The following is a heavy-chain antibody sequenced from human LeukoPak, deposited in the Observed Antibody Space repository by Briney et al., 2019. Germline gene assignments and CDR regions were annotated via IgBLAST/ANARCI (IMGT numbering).Heavy chain of an antibody. J-gene: IGHJ3*02. D-gene: IGHD1-1*01. V-gene: IGHV4-31*03. CDR2: IYYSGST. Sequence: SQTLSLTCTVSGGSVSSGSYYWSWIRQHPGKGLELIGYIYYSGSTYYNPSLKSRLTMSVDTSKNQISLRLSSVTAADTALYYCARYYLQPGRSDAFDIWGQGTMVTVSS. CDR1: GGSVSSGSYY. CDR3: ARYYLQPGRSDAFDI.